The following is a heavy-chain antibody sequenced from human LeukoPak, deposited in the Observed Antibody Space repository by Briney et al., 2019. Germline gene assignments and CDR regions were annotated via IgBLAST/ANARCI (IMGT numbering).Heavy chain of an antibody. V-gene: IGHV3-21*01. J-gene: IGHJ4*02. D-gene: IGHD6-13*01. CDR1: EFTFNSYD. CDR3: ARAWHSSSWHKFDY. CDR2: ISSSSSYI. Sequence: GGSLRLSCAASEFTFNSYDMTWVRQAPRKGLEWVASISSSSSYIYLADSVKGRFTISRDNAKNSLYLQMNSLRVEDTAVYYCARAWHSSSWHKFDYWGQGTLVTVSS.